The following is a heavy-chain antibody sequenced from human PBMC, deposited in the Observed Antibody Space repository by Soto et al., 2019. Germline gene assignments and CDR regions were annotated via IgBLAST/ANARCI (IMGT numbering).Heavy chain of an antibody. J-gene: IGHJ4*02. D-gene: IGHD2-2*03. Sequence: SETLSLTCAVSGGSISSGDYYWSWIRQPPGKGLEWIGYIYYSGSTYYNPSLKSRVTMSVDTSKNHFSLKLISVTTADTVVYFCAREGNLGRWIQPLDSWGQGTLVTVSS. V-gene: IGHV4-30-4*02. CDR1: GGSISSGDYY. CDR2: IYYSGST. CDR3: AREGNLGRWIQPLDS.